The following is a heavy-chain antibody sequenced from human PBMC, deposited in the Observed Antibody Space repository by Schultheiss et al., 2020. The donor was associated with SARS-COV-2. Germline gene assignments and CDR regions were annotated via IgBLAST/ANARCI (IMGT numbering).Heavy chain of an antibody. CDR2: IYHSGST. D-gene: IGHD3-3*01. J-gene: IGHJ6*02. CDR1: GGSISGYY. V-gene: IGHV4-59*01. Sequence: SETLSLTCTVSGGSISGYYWSWIRQSPGKGLEWIGYIYHSGSTYYNPSLKSRVTISVDRSKNQFSLKLSSVTAADTAVYYCGAWSYHYGMDVWGQGTTVTVSS. CDR3: GAWSYHYGMDV.